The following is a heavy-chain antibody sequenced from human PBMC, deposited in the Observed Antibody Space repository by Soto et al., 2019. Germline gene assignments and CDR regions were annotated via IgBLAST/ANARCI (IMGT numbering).Heavy chain of an antibody. Sequence: SETLSLTCAVYGGSFSGYYWSWIRQPPGKGLEWIGEINHRGSTNYNPSLKSRVTISVDTSKNQFSLKLSSVTAADTAVYYCARGSVDTAMVFDYWGQGTLVTVSS. V-gene: IGHV4-34*01. CDR2: INHRGST. J-gene: IGHJ4*02. D-gene: IGHD5-18*01. CDR3: ARGSVDTAMVFDY. CDR1: GGSFSGYY.